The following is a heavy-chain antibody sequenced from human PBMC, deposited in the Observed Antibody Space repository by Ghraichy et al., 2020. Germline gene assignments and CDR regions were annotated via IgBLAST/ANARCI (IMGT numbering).Heavy chain of an antibody. CDR1: GFTISTHW. Sequence: GGSLRLSCAASGFTISTHWMHWVRQAPGKGPVWVSRTNSDGSSTSYADSVKGRFTISRDNAKNTLYLQMNSLRAEDTAVYYCARGQPGYSSSWHDYWGQGTLVTVSS. V-gene: IGHV3-74*01. CDR2: TNSDGSST. D-gene: IGHD6-13*01. CDR3: ARGQPGYSSSWHDY. J-gene: IGHJ4*02.